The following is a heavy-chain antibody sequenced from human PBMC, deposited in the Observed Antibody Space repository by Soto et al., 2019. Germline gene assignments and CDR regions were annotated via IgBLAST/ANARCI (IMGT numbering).Heavy chain of an antibody. CDR2: IYYSGST. Sequence: PSETLSLTCTVSGGSVSSGSYYWSWIRQPPGKGLEWIGYIYYSGSTNYNPSLKSRVTISVDTSKNQFSLKLSSVTAADTAVYYCAREKGYDSSGLNFYYWGQGTLVTVSS. J-gene: IGHJ4*02. CDR3: AREKGYDSSGLNFYY. V-gene: IGHV4-61*01. CDR1: GGSVSSGSYY. D-gene: IGHD3-22*01.